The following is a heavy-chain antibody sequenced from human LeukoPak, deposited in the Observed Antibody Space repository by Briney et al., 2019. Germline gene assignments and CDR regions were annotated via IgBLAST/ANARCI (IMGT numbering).Heavy chain of an antibody. CDR3: AKAPSTHPGRGY. J-gene: IGHJ4*02. V-gene: IGHV3-23*01. D-gene: IGHD2-2*01. Sequence: GGSLRLSCAASGFTFSSYAMSWVRQAPVKALEWVSAISGSGGSTYYADSVKGRFTISRDNSKNTLYLQMNSLRAEDTAVYYCAKAPSTHPGRGYWGQGTLVTVSS. CDR2: ISGSGGST. CDR1: GFTFSSYA.